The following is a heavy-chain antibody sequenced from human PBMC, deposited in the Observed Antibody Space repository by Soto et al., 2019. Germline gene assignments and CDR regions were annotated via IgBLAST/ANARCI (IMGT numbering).Heavy chain of an antibody. V-gene: IGHV4-39*07. D-gene: IGHD3-3*01. CDR1: GGSISSTSYY. CDR2: IYHSGSA. Sequence: SETLSLTCTVSGGSISSTSYYWGWIRQPPGKGLEWIGTIYHSGSASYHPSLKSLVTMSVDTSKNQFSLKLSSVTAADTAVYYCAREGVDFWSGYYYGMDVWGQGTTVTVSS. CDR3: AREGVDFWSGYYYGMDV. J-gene: IGHJ6*02.